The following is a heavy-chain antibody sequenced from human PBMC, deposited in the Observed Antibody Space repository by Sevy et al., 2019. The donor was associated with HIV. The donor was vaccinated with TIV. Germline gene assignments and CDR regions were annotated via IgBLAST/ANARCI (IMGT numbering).Heavy chain of an antibody. CDR1: GYTFTSYG. J-gene: IGHJ4*02. CDR2: ISAYNGNT. Sequence: ASVKVSCKASGYTFTSYGISWVRQAPGQGLEWMGWISAYNGNTNYPQKFQGRVTMTTDTSTSTGYMEMRSLRSDNTAVYYCARAYDLPPRQARVWLVPLPFDYWGQGTLVTVSS. CDR3: ARAYDLPPRQARVWLVPLPFDY. D-gene: IGHD6-19*01. V-gene: IGHV1-18*01.